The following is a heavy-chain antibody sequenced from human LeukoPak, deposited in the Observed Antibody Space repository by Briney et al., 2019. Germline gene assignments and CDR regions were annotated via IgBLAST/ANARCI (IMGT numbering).Heavy chain of an antibody. CDR3: ARELDYYGSGSYYSDY. J-gene: IGHJ4*02. V-gene: IGHV3-74*01. CDR2: IKTDGRTT. Sequence: LPGGSLRLSCAASGMTFSNHWMHWVRQAPGKGLVWVSLIKTDGRTTIYADSVKGRFTISRDNAKNSLYLQMNSLRAEDTAVYYCARELDYYGSGSYYSDYWGQGTLVTVSS. CDR1: GMTFSNHW. D-gene: IGHD3-10*01.